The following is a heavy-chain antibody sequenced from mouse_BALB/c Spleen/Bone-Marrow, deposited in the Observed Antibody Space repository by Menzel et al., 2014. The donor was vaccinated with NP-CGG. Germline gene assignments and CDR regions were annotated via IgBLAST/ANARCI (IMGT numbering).Heavy chain of an antibody. CDR3: ARFYYYGSSYYFDY. CDR1: GYTFSSYW. D-gene: IGHD1-1*01. CDR2: ILPGSGST. Sequence: VHLVESGAELMNPGASVKISCKATGYTFSSYWIEWVKQRPGHGLEWTGEILPGSGSTNYNEKFKGKATFTADTSSNTAYMQLSSLTSEDSAVYYCARFYYYGSSYYFDYWGQGTTLTASS. J-gene: IGHJ2*01. V-gene: IGHV1-9*01.